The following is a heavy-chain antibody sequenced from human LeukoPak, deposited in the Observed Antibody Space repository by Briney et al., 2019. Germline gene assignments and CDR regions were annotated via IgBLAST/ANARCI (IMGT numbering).Heavy chain of an antibody. CDR2: IYYSGST. D-gene: IGHD3-3*01. CDR3: TPQTADYDFWSGYYTRGSRRWFDP. V-gene: IGHV4-39*01. J-gene: IGHJ5*02. Sequence: SETLSLTCTVSGGSISSSTYYWGWIRQPPGKGLEWIGSIYYSGSTYYNPSLKSRVTISVDTSKNQFSLKLSSVTAADTAVYYCTPQTADYDFWSGYYTRGSRRWFDPWGQGTLVTVSS. CDR1: GGSISSSTYY.